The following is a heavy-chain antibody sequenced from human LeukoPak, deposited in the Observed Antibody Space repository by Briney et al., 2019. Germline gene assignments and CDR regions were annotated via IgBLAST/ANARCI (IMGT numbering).Heavy chain of an antibody. CDR3: ASNCGGDCYSWTFDY. D-gene: IGHD2-21*02. V-gene: IGHV1-46*01. CDR2: INPSGGST. J-gene: IGHJ4*02. Sequence: ASVKVSCKASGYTFTSYYMHWVRQAPGQGLEWMGIINPSGGSTSYAQKFQGRVTMTGDTSTSTVYMELSSLRSEDTAVYYCASNCGGDCYSWTFDYWGQGTLVTVSS. CDR1: GYTFTSYY.